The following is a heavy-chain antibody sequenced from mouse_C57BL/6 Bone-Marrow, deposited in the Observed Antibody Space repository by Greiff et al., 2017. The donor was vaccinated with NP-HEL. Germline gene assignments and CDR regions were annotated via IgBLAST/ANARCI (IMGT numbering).Heavy chain of an antibody. J-gene: IGHJ1*03. CDR2: ISSGGSYT. V-gene: IGHV5-6*01. D-gene: IGHD2-3*01. CDR1: GFTFSSYG. Sequence: EVQLVESGGDLVKPGGSLKLSCAASGFTFSSYGMSWVRQTPDKRLEWVATISSGGSYTYYPDSVKGRFTISRDNAKNTLYLQMSSLKSEDTAMYYCARLDDGYFYWYFDVWGTGTTVTVSS. CDR3: ARLDDGYFYWYFDV.